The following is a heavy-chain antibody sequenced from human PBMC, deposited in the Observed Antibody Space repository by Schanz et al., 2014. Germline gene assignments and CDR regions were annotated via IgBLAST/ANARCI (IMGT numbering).Heavy chain of an antibody. J-gene: IGHJ6*03. D-gene: IGHD2-21*02. V-gene: IGHV3-11*04. CDR3: ARPSDSSWYMDV. CDR2: MIGSGSSV. Sequence: VQLVESGGGLVKPGGSLRLSCAASGFTFSDYYMTWIRQAPGKGLEWVSRMIGSGSSVFYADSVKGRFTISRDNAKNSLYLQMNSLRAEDTAVYYCARPSDSSWYMDVWGKGTTVTVSS. CDR1: GFTFSDYY.